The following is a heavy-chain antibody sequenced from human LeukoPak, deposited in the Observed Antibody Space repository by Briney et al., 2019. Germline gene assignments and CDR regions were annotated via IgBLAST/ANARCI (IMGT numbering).Heavy chain of an antibody. Sequence: PGGSLRLSCAAPGFTFSSYAMHWVRQAPGKGLEWVAVISYDGSNKYYADSVKGRFTISRDNSKNTLYLQMNSLRAEDTAVYYCARDGLAAEEGYWGQGTLVTVSS. CDR1: GFTFSSYA. CDR2: ISYDGSNK. J-gene: IGHJ4*02. D-gene: IGHD6-13*01. V-gene: IGHV3-30*04. CDR3: ARDGLAAEEGY.